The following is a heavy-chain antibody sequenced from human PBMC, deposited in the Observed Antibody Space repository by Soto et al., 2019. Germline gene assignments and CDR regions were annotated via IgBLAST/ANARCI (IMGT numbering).Heavy chain of an antibody. CDR2: IYYSGST. Sequence: SETLSLTCTVSGASISSGGYYWSWIRQHPGKGLEWIGYIYYSGSTYYNPSLKSRVTISVDTSKNQFSLKLSSVTAADTAVYYCASGVPKYCSSTSCYSNWFDPWGQGTLVTVSS. V-gene: IGHV4-31*03. J-gene: IGHJ5*02. CDR3: ASGVPKYCSSTSCYSNWFDP. D-gene: IGHD2-2*01. CDR1: GASISSGGYY.